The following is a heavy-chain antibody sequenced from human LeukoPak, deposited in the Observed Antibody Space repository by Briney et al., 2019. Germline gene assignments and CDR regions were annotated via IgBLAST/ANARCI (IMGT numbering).Heavy chain of an antibody. CDR3: ARLIVDSSGYYYDY. CDR2: IDWDDDK. D-gene: IGHD3-22*01. V-gene: IGHV2-70*01. J-gene: IGHJ4*02. CDR1: GFSLSTSGMC. Sequence: SGPALVKPTPTLTLTCTFSGFSLSTSGMCVSWIRQPPGKALEWLALIDWDDDKYYSTSLKTRLTISKDTSKNQVVLTMTNMDPVDTATYYCARLIVDSSGYYYDYWGQGTLVTVSS.